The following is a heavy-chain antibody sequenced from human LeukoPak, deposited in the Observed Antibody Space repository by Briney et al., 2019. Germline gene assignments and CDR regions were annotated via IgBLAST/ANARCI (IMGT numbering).Heavy chain of an antibody. V-gene: IGHV4-4*07. J-gene: IGHJ6*03. CDR2: IYISGST. CDR3: ARGPDYDSSGYYYLVYYYYYYMDV. D-gene: IGHD3-22*01. CDR1: GGSISSYY. Sequence: KPSETLYLTCTVSGGSISSYYWSWIRQPAGKGLEWIGRIYISGSTNYNPSLKSRVTMSVDTSKNQFSLKLSSVTAADTAVYYCARGPDYDSSGYYYLVYYYYYYMDVWGKGTTVTVSS.